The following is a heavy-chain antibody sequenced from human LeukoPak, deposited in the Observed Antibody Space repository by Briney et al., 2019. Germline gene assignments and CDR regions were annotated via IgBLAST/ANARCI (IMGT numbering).Heavy chain of an antibody. J-gene: IGHJ5*02. CDR3: ARDLRSCTNGVCYTSWFDP. CDR1: GGSISSSY. D-gene: IGHD2-8*01. Sequence: SETLSLTCTVPGGSISSSYWGWIRQPPGKGLEWNGYIDYSGSTNYNPSLKSRVTISVDTSKNQFSLKLSSVTAADTAVYYCARDLRSCTNGVCYTSWFDPWGQGTLVTVSS. CDR2: IDYSGST. V-gene: IGHV4-59*01.